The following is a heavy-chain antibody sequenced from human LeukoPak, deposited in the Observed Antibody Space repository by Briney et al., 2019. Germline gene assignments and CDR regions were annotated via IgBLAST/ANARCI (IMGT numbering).Heavy chain of an antibody. CDR3: SRDQDLAKAAGTSDAFDI. Sequence: SGTLSLTCAVSGGSISSSNWWSWVRQPPGKGLEWIGEIYHSGSTNYNPSLKSRVTISVDKSKNHFSLKLSSVTAADTAVYYCSRDQDLAKAAGTSDAFDIWGQGTMVTVSS. CDR1: GGSISSSNW. CDR2: IYHSGST. J-gene: IGHJ3*02. V-gene: IGHV4-4*02. D-gene: IGHD6-13*01.